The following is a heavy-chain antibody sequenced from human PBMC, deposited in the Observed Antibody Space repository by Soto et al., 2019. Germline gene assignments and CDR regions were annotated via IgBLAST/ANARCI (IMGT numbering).Heavy chain of an antibody. D-gene: IGHD5-18*01. J-gene: IGHJ4*02. CDR3: ARGTQPWPSTYYFDY. Sequence: QVQLQESGPGLVKPSETLSLTCTVSGGSISSYYWSWIRQPPGKRLEWIGYIYYSGSTNYNPSLKCQFTXPXXXSXHQLALKRHSVTAADTALYYCARGTQPWPSTYYFDYWGQGTLVTVSS. V-gene: IGHV4-59*01. CDR1: GGSISSYY. CDR2: IYYSGST.